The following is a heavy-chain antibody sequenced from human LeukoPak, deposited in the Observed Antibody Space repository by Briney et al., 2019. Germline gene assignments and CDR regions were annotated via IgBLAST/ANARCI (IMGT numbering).Heavy chain of an antibody. D-gene: IGHD3-10*01. CDR3: ARVGDHYHWYLDV. Sequence: PGGSLRLSCAASGFSVGTNYMNWVRQAPGKGLEWVSILYSGDSTYYADSVKGRFIVSRDNSKNTLYLQVNALRVEDTAVYYCARVGDHYHWYLDVWGRGTLVTVSS. J-gene: IGHJ2*01. CDR2: LYSGDST. V-gene: IGHV3-53*01. CDR1: GFSVGTNY.